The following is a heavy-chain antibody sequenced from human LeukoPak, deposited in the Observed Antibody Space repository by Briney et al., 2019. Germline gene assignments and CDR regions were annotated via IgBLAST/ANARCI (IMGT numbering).Heavy chain of an antibody. CDR3: ARGLGAAAGSDYYGMDV. D-gene: IGHD6-13*01. CDR1: GGSISSYY. CDR2: IYYSGST. V-gene: IGHV4-59*01. J-gene: IGHJ6*02. Sequence: SETLSLTCTVPGGSISSYYWSWIRQPPGKGLEWIGYIYYSGSTNYNPSLKSRVTISVDTSKNQFSLKLSSVTAADTAVYYCARGLGAAAGSDYYGMDVWGQGTTVTVSS.